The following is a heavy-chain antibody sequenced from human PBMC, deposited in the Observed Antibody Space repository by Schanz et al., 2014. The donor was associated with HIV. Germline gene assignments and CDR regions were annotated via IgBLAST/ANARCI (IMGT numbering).Heavy chain of an antibody. D-gene: IGHD3-10*01. Sequence: QELLQESGPGLVKPSGTLSLNCTVSGASISSHYWSWVRQPPGKGLEWIGYIFYSGTANYNPSLESRVTLSIDPSKNQFSLQLSSVTAADTAVYYCARGITVFRGVSNYLDPWGQGTLVTVSS. V-gene: IGHV4-59*11. CDR3: ARGITVFRGVSNYLDP. CDR2: IFYSGTA. J-gene: IGHJ5*02. CDR1: GASISSHY.